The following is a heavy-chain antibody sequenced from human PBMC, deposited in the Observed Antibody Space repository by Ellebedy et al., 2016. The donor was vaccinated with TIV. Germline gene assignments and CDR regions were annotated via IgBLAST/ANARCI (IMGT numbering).Heavy chain of an antibody. Sequence: MPGGSLRLSCTVSGGSISSYYWSWIRQPPGKGLEWSGFIYVDDSETTNYNPSLKSRVTISADTSKNQFSLKLSSVIAADTAVYYCARDGDGHYYDAFDPWGQGTMVTFSS. CDR2: IYVDDSETT. D-gene: IGHD5-24*01. J-gene: IGHJ3*01. CDR1: GGSISSYY. V-gene: IGHV4-59*01. CDR3: ARDGDGHYYDAFDP.